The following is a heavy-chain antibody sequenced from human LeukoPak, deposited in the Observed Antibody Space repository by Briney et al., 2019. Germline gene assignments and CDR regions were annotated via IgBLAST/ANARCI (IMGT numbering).Heavy chain of an antibody. Sequence: SETLSLTCTVSGYSISSGYYWGWIRQPPGKGLEWTGSIYHSGSTYFNPSLKSRVTISVDTSKNQFSLKLSSVTAADTAVYYCARDRVGSWYNHDAFDIWGQGTMVTVSS. J-gene: IGHJ3*02. CDR3: ARDRVGSWYNHDAFDI. D-gene: IGHD6-13*01. CDR1: GYSISSGYY. V-gene: IGHV4-38-2*02. CDR2: IYHSGST.